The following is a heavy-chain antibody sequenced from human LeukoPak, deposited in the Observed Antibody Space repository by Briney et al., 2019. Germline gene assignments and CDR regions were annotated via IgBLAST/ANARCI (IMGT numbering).Heavy chain of an antibody. V-gene: IGHV1-2*02. CDR3: ARVKKLMPEFEF. D-gene: IGHD2-2*01. J-gene: IGHJ4*02. Sequence: ASVKVSCKSSGYTFIDYYIHWVRQAPGQGLEWMGWINPNSGATKYAQKFLGRVSMTRDTSINTAYMDPTNLRSDDTAIFYCARVKKLMPEFEFWGQGTLVTVSS. CDR1: GYTFIDYY. CDR2: INPNSGAT.